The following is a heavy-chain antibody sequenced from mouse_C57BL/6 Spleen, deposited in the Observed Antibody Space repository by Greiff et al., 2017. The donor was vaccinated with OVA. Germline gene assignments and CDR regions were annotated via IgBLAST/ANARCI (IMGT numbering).Heavy chain of an antibody. J-gene: IGHJ2*01. CDR1: GYAFSSYW. V-gene: IGHV1-80*01. CDR3: ARSPYNYDDY. CDR2: IYPGDGDT. Sequence: QVQLQQSGAELVKPGASVKISCKASGYAFSSYWMNWVKQRPGKGLEWIGQIYPGDGDTNYNGKFKGKATLTADKSSSTAYMQLSSPTSEDTAVYFCARSPYNYDDYWGQGTTLTVSS. D-gene: IGHD2-12*01.